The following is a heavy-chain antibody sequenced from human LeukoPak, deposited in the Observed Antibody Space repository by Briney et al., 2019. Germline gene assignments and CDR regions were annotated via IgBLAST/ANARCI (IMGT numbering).Heavy chain of an antibody. CDR2: IHYSGSS. Sequence: SETLSLTCTVSGASINSYYWGWIRQPPGKGLEWIGSIHYSGSSNYNPSLKSRVTISIDTSKNQFSLKLNSVTAADTAVYYCAGGGVYFDYWGQGTLVTVSS. CDR3: AGGGVYFDY. J-gene: IGHJ4*02. V-gene: IGHV4-59*01. D-gene: IGHD6-13*01. CDR1: GASINSYY.